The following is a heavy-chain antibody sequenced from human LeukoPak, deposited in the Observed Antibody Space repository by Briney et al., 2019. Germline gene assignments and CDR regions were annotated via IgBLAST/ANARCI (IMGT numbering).Heavy chain of an antibody. V-gene: IGHV1-2*02. CDR3: ARYYYDSSDRDDAFDI. CDR2: INPNSGGT. CDR1: GYTFTGYY. D-gene: IGHD3-22*01. Sequence: ASVKVSCKASGYTFTGYYMHWVRQAPGQGLEWMGWINPNSGGTNYAQKFQGRVTMTRDTSISTAYMELSRLRSDDTAVYYCARYYYDSSDRDDAFDIWGQGTMVTVSS. J-gene: IGHJ3*02.